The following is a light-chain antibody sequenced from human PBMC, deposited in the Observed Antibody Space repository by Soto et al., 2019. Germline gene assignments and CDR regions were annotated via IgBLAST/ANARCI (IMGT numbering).Light chain of an antibody. CDR2: DDS. J-gene: IGLJ1*01. Sequence: SYELTQPPSVSVAPGQTARITCGGNDIGSKTVHWYQQKPGQAPVMVVYDDSARPSGIPERFSGSNSGNTATLTISRVEAGDEADFYCQVWASTSDLVYVFGTGTKVTVL. CDR1: DIGSKT. V-gene: IGLV3-21*02. CDR3: QVWASTSDLVYV.